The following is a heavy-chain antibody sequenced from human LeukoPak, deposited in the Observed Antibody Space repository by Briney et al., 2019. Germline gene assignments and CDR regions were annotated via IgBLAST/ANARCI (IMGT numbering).Heavy chain of an antibody. CDR1: GFTFSTYA. D-gene: IGHD6-19*01. CDR2: VVGNGGTT. V-gene: IGHV3-23*01. Sequence: GGSLRLSCAASGFTFSTYAMSWVRQAPGKGLEWVSAVVGNGGTTFYADSVKGRFTISRDNSRNTVYLQINSLRGEDTAVYYCAKARLSTGWAYNDYWGQGALVTVSS. CDR3: AKARLSTGWAYNDY. J-gene: IGHJ4*02.